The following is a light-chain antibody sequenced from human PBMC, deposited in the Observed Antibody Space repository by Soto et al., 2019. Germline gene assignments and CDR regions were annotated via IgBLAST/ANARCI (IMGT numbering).Light chain of an antibody. CDR2: GDN. J-gene: IGLJ1*01. CDR3: QSYDISLHNYV. CDR1: SSDVGGYNY. Sequence: QSVLTQPASVSGSPGQSITISCTGTSSDVGGYNYVSWYQQHPGTAPKLLIYGDNNRPSGVPDRFSGSKSGTSASLAITRLQAEDEADYYCQSYDISLHNYVFGTGTKVTVL. V-gene: IGLV2-14*01.